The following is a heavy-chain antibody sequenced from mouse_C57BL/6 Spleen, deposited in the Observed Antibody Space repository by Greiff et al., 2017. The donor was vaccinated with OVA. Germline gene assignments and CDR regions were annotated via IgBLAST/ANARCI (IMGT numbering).Heavy chain of an antibody. CDR2: IDPEDGET. D-gene: IGHD2-2*01. Sequence: EVQGVESGAELVKPGASVKLSCTASGFNIKDYYMHWVKQRTEQGLEWIGRIDPEDGETKYAPKFQGKATITADTSSNTAYLQRSSLTSEDTAVYYCAGGDMVTPAWFAYWGQGTLVTVSA. CDR1: GFNIKDYY. CDR3: AGGDMVTPAWFAY. J-gene: IGHJ3*01. V-gene: IGHV14-2*01.